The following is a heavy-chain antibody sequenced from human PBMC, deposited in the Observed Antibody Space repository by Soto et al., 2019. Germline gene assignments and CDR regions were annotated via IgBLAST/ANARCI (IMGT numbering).Heavy chain of an antibody. D-gene: IGHD6-6*01. Sequence: PSETLSLTSAVSGGSITSSNCWSWVRQPPGKGLEWIGEIYHSGSTNYNPSLKSRVTISVDKSKNQFSLKLSSVAAADTAVYYCARDVISSSSYYYYGMDVWGQGTTVTVSS. V-gene: IGHV4-4*02. CDR3: ARDVISSSSYYYYGMDV. CDR2: IYHSGST. CDR1: GGSITSSNC. J-gene: IGHJ6*02.